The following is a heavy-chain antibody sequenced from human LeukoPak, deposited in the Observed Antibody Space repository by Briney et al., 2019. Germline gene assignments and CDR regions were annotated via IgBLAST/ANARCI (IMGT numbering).Heavy chain of an antibody. CDR2: IRRRSNTI. CDR1: GFTFSSYS. D-gene: IGHD6-19*01. V-gene: IGHV3-48*01. J-gene: IGHJ4*02. Sequence: GGSLRLSCAASGFTFSSYSMNCVREGPGKGRERVSYIRRRSNTIYLADSVKGRFTISRDNAKNSLYLQMNSRRAEDTAVYYCARVGLWLTFDYWGQGTLVTVSS. CDR3: ARVGLWLTFDY.